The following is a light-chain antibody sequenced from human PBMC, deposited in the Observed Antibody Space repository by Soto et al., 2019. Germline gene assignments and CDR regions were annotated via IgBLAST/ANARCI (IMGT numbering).Light chain of an antibody. Sequence: EMTKSLATLSVCPGERATLYCRASQSSSSNLAWYQQKPGQAPRLLMFRTSSRATGFPARFSGSGSGTEFNLTISSLQSEDFGVYYCQQYNNWPRATFGGGTKVDIK. CDR1: QSSSSN. CDR3: QQYNNWPRAT. CDR2: RTS. V-gene: IGKV3-15*01. J-gene: IGKJ4*01.